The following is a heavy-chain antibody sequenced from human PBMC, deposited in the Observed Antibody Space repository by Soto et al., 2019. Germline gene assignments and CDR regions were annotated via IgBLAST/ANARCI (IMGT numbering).Heavy chain of an antibody. V-gene: IGHV1-46*01. CDR2: INPSGGST. CDR3: ARDWGSGYDFPY. D-gene: IGHD5-12*01. Sequence: ASVKVSCKASGYTFTSYYMHWVRQAPGRGLEWMGIINPSGGSTSYAQKFQGRVTMTRDTSTSTVYMELSSLRSEDTAVYYCARDWGSGYDFPYWGQGTLVTVSS. J-gene: IGHJ4*02. CDR1: GYTFTSYY.